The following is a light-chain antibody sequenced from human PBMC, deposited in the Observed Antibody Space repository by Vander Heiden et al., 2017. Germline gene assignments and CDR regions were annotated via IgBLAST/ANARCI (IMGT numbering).Light chain of an antibody. CDR2: DTN. V-gene: IGLV7-46*01. Sequence: QAVVTQETSLTVSPGGTVTLTCGSSTGAVTSGHYPYWFQQKPGQAPRALIYDTNNQYSWTPARFSGSLLGGKAALTLSGAQPEDEADYYCLLYYSGPRVFGTGTKVTVL. CDR3: LLYYSGPRV. J-gene: IGLJ1*01. CDR1: TGAVTSGHY.